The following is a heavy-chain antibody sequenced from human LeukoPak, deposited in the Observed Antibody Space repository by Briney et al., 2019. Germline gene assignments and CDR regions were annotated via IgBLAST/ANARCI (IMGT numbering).Heavy chain of an antibody. CDR3: AREMGIAARLGRGSKAWFDP. CDR1: GFTFSSYW. CDR2: IKQDGSEK. Sequence: GGSLRLSCAASGFTFSSYWMSWVRQAPGKGLEWVANIKQDGSEKYYVDSVKGRFTISRDNAKNSLYLQMNSLRAEDTAVYYCAREMGIAARLGRGSKAWFDPWGQGTLVTVSS. V-gene: IGHV3-7*01. D-gene: IGHD6-6*01. J-gene: IGHJ5*02.